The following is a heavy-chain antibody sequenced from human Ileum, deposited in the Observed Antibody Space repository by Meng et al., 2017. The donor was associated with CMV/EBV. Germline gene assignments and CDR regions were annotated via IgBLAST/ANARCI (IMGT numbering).Heavy chain of an antibody. CDR2: LIPAFGAA. D-gene: IGHD3-3*01. CDR3: ARDPHPYNAWSGYYRWFDP. J-gene: IGHJ5*02. CDR1: FSTHC. V-gene: IGHV1-69*05. Sequence: FSTHCMNWVRQAPGQGLEWVGELIPAFGAADFAQKFQGRVTITTDESTNTAYMELSSLRSEDTAVYYCARDPHPYNAWSGYYRWFDPWGQGTLVTVSS.